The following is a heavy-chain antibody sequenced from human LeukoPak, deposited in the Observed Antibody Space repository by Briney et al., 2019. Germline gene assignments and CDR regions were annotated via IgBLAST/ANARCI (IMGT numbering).Heavy chain of an antibody. J-gene: IGHJ2*01. CDR1: GGSFSGYY. CDR3: ARVFPPHPSSGRPGWYFDL. Sequence: SETLSLTCAVYGGSFSGYYWSWIRQPPGKGLEWIGEINHSGSTNYNPSLKSRVTISVDTSKNQFSLKLSSVTAADTAVYYCARVFPPHPSSGRPGWYFDLWGRGTLVTVSS. D-gene: IGHD6-19*01. V-gene: IGHV4-34*01. CDR2: INHSGST.